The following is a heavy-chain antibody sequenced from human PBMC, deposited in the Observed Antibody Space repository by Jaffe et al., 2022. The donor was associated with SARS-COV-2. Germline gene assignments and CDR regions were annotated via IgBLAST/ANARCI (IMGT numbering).Heavy chain of an antibody. CDR1: GFTFSSYA. CDR2: ISYDGSNK. CDR3: ARESGGKVVIVVAITGLDY. V-gene: IGHV3-30-3*01. J-gene: IGHJ4*02. D-gene: IGHD3-22*01. Sequence: QVQLVESGGGVVQPGRSLRLSCAASGFTFSSYAMHWVRQAPGKGLEWVAVISYDGSNKYYADSVKGRFTISRDNSKNTLYLQMNSLRAEDTAVYYCARESGGKVVIVVAITGLDYWGQGTLVTVSS.